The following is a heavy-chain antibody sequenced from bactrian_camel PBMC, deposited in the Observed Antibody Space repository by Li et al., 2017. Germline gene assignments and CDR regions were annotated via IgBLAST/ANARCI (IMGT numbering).Heavy chain of an antibody. CDR1: GFTFGSYW. CDR3: AARSARGPCSGWSDFAY. CDR2: INPGGDRT. Sequence: LVESGGDLVRPGGSLTLSCAGSGFTFGSYWMYWVRQAQGKGLEWVASINPGGDRTYYLDSVKGRFTISRDDAKVTHYLQMNSLKPEDTALYYCAARSARGPCSGWSDFAYWGQGTQVTVS. D-gene: IGHD8*01. J-gene: IGHJ6*01. V-gene: IGHV3S1*01.